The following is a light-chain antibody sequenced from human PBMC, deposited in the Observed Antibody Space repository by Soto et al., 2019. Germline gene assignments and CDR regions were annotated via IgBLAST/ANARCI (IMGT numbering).Light chain of an antibody. CDR1: QAISHY. Sequence: DIQRTQSPSAMSASVGDRVTITCRASQAISHYLAWFHQRPGKVPKRLIYGASTLQSGVPSRFSGSGSGTEFTLTISRLQPEDFGTYDCLQHNTYPLSFSGGTKVDIK. J-gene: IGKJ4*01. V-gene: IGKV1-17*03. CDR2: GAS. CDR3: LQHNTYPLS.